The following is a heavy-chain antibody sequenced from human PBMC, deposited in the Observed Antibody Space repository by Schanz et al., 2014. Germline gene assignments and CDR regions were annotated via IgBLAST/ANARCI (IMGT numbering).Heavy chain of an antibody. Sequence: EVQLVESGGGLVKPGGSLRLSCAASGFTFTGHWMSWVRQAPGKGLEWVANIKEDGSKKYYVDSVRGRFTISRDNAKNSLYLQLNSLTAEDTAVYHCARDSRYCTGVDCKGDAFDLWGQGTLXTVSS. CDR3: ARDSRYCTGVDCKGDAFDL. J-gene: IGHJ3*01. CDR2: IKEDGSKK. CDR1: GFTFTGHW. V-gene: IGHV3-7*01. D-gene: IGHD2-8*02.